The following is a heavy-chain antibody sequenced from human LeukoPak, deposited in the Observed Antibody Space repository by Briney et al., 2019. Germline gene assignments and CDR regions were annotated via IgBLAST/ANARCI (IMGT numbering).Heavy chain of an antibody. CDR1: GFTFSSYW. CDR2: IKQDGSEK. Sequence: GGSLRLSCAASGFTFSSYWMSWVRQAPGKGLEWVANIKQDGSEKYYVDSVKGRFTISRDNAKNSLYLQMNSLRAEDTAVYYCARGATVTVHPYNWFDPWGQGTLVTVSS. CDR3: ARGATVTVHPYNWFDP. V-gene: IGHV3-7*03. J-gene: IGHJ5*02. D-gene: IGHD4-11*01.